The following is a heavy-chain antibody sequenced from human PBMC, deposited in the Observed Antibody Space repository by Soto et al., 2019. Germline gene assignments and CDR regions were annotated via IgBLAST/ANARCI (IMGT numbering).Heavy chain of an antibody. CDR1: GGTFSIYA. Sequence: GASVKVSCKASGGTFSIYAISWVRQAPGQGLEWMGGIIPIFGTANYAQKFQGRVTITADESTSTAYMELSSLRSEDTAVYYCARVSSSGYYYLAYWGQGTLVTVSS. CDR3: ARVSSSGYYYLAY. V-gene: IGHV1-69*13. CDR2: IIPIFGTA. D-gene: IGHD3-22*01. J-gene: IGHJ4*02.